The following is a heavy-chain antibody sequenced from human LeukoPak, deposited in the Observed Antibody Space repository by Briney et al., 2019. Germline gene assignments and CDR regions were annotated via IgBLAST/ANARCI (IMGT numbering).Heavy chain of an antibody. J-gene: IGHJ4*01. CDR3: CTGLTGYSYSP. D-gene: IGHD3-9*01. CDR1: GFTFSNAW. Sequence: PGGSLRLSCAASGFTFSNAWMSWVRQAPGKGLEWVGRIKSKADGWTTNYAEPVKGRFTISRDDSKNMLYLQMNSLETEDTAVYYCCTGLTGYSYSPWGHGTLVTVSS. V-gene: IGHV3-15*01. CDR2: IKSKADGWTT.